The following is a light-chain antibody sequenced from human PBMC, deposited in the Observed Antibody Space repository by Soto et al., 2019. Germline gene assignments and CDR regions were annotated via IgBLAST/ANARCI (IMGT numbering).Light chain of an antibody. Sequence: EIVLTQSPATLSLSPGERATLSCRASQSVRTFLAWYQQRPGQAPRLIIHDASNRATGIPARFSGSGSGTDFTLTISSLEPEDFAVYYCQQRSSPPLAFGGGTTVEIK. J-gene: IGKJ4*01. V-gene: IGKV3-11*01. CDR1: QSVRTF. CDR2: DAS. CDR3: QQRSSPPLA.